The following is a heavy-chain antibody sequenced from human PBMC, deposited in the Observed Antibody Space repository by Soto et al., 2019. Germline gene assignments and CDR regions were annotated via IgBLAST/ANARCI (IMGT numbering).Heavy chain of an antibody. D-gene: IGHD6-13*01. CDR2: ISAYNGNT. CDR3: ARDYGIAAAGLRPNQVAFDI. J-gene: IGHJ3*02. Sequence: ASVKVSCKASGYTFTSYGISWVRQAPGQGLEWMGWISAYNGNTNYAQKLQGRVTMTTDTSTSTAHMELRSLRSDDTAVYYCARDYGIAAAGLRPNQVAFDIWGEGTMVTLSS. V-gene: IGHV1-18*01. CDR1: GYTFTSYG.